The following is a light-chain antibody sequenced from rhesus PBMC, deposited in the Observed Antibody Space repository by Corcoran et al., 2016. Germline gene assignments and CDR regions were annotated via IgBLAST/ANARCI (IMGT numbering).Light chain of an antibody. CDR2: KAS. CDR1: QSISSW. CDR3: QQYRSSPWT. J-gene: IGKJ1*01. V-gene: IGKV1-22*01. Sequence: DIQMTQSPSSLSASVGDTVTITCRASQSISSWLAWYQQKPGKAPKHLIYKASTLQSGVPSRFSGSGCGTDCTLTISSLQSEDFATYYCQQYRSSPWTFGQGTKVEIK.